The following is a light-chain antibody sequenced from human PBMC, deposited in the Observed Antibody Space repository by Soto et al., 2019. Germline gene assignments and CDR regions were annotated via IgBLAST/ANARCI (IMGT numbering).Light chain of an antibody. CDR2: RAS. CDR3: QQSYSTPLFT. Sequence: DIQMTQSPSTLSASVGDRVTITCRASQSISNWLAWYQQKPGKAPKLLIYRASALERGVPSRFTGSGSGTEFTLTISSLQPDDFATYYCQQSYSTPLFTFGPGTKVDIK. J-gene: IGKJ3*01. CDR1: QSISNW. V-gene: IGKV1-5*03.